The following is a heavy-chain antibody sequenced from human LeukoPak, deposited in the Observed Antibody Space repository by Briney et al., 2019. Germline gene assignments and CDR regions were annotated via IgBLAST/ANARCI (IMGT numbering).Heavy chain of an antibody. CDR1: GFTFSSYA. D-gene: IGHD1-26*01. CDR3: ARGKSSWELLWWSFDY. CDR2: ISGSGGST. V-gene: IGHV3-23*01. J-gene: IGHJ4*02. Sequence: PGGSLRLSCAASGFTFSSYAMSWVRQAPGKGLEWVSAISGSGGSTYYADSVKGRFTISRDNSKNTLYLQMNSLRAEDTAVYYCARGKSSWELLWWSFDYWGQGTLVTVSS.